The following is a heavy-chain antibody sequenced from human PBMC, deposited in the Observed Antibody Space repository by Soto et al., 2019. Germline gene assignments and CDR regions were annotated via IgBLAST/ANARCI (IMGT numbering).Heavy chain of an antibody. CDR2: IYATGTT. CDR3: ARQHDYGDYDGLGFDY. D-gene: IGHD4-17*01. V-gene: IGHV4-4*07. Sequence: PSETLSLTCNVSAASLAGYYWSWIRQPPGKGLEWIGRIYATGTTDYNPSLKSRLTMSVDMSKNQFSLKLSSVTAADTAVYYCARQHDYGDYDGLGFDYWGQGTLVTVSS. J-gene: IGHJ4*02. CDR1: AASLAGYY.